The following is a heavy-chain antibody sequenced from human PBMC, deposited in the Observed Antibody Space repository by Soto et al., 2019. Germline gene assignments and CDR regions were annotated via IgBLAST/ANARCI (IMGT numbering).Heavy chain of an antibody. V-gene: IGHV3-49*04. CDR2: IRNKAYGGTT. Sequence: GGSLRLSCTASGFSFGDYSMSWVRQAPGKGLEWVGFIRNKAYGGTTGYAASVRGRVTISRDDSNSIAYLQMNSLKTEDTAVYYCTRGNGDPRFYYFDYWGQGTLVTVSS. D-gene: IGHD4-17*01. J-gene: IGHJ4*02. CDR3: TRGNGDPRFYYFDY. CDR1: GFSFGDYS.